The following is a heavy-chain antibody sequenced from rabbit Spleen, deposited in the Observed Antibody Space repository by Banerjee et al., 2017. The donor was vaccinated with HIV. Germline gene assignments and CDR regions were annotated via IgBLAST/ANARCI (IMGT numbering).Heavy chain of an antibody. CDR1: GFDLSNYYY. J-gene: IGHJ6*01. V-gene: IGHV1S40*01. Sequence: QTLEESGGDLVKPGASLTLTCTASGFDLSNYYYIYWVRQAPGKGLEWIGCIYTGGSGGIYYASWARGRLTISKTSSTTVTLQMTSLTVADTATYFCARDTGSSFSSYGMDLGGPGTLVTVS. CDR2: IYTGGSGGI. CDR3: ARDTGSSFSSYGMDL. D-gene: IGHD8-1*01.